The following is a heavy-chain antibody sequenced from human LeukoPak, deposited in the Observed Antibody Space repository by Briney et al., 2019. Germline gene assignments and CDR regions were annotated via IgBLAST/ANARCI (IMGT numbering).Heavy chain of an antibody. CDR1: GESISSSSSSNNY. V-gene: IGHV4-39*01. Sequence: PSETLSLTCTVSGESISSSSSSNNYWGWFRHPPGEGLDWIGSNNYSGRTFYNPSLKSRVTISVDTPKNQFSLKLNSVIAADTAIYYCARVYCTGGACIGFDAWGQGTLVIVSS. CDR2: NNYSGRT. J-gene: IGHJ5*01. CDR3: ARVYCTGGACIGFDA. D-gene: IGHD2-8*02.